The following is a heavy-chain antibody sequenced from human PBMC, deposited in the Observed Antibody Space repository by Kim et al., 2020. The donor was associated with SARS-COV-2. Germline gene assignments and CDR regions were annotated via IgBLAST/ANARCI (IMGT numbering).Heavy chain of an antibody. J-gene: IGHJ5*02. CDR2: INHSGST. CDR3: ARGRPVLRYFDGLFSLDP. V-gene: IGHV4-34*01. CDR1: GGSFSGYY. Sequence: SETLSLTCAVYGGSFSGYYWSWIRQPPGKGLEWIGEINHSGSTNYNPSLKSRVTISVDTSKNQFSLKLSSVTAADTAVYYCARGRPVLRYFDGLFSLDP. D-gene: IGHD3-9*01.